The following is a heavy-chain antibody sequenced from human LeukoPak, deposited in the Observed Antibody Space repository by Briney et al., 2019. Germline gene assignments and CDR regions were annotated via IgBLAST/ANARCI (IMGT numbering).Heavy chain of an antibody. V-gene: IGHV1-2*02. CDR3: ARYYDFWSGYSWFDP. Sequence: GASVKVSCKASGYTFTGYYMHWVRQAPGQGLEWMGWINPNSGGTNYAQKFQGRVTMTRDTSISTAYMGLSRLRSDDTAVYYCARYYDFWSGYSWFDPWGQGTLVTVSS. J-gene: IGHJ5*02. D-gene: IGHD3-3*01. CDR2: INPNSGGT. CDR1: GYTFTGYY.